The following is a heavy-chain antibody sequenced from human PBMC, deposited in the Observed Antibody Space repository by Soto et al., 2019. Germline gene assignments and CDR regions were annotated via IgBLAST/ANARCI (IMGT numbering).Heavy chain of an antibody. CDR1: GTSVSNYY. J-gene: IGHJ4*02. CDR2: IYTSGST. D-gene: IGHD5-18*01. V-gene: IGHV4-4*07. Sequence: PSETLSLTCSVSGTSVSNYYWGWIRQPAGKGLEHIGRIYTSGSTSYNPSLKSRVTMSMDTSQTQIYLNLTSVTAADTAVYYCARGGIQLSYAFDYWGQGIQVPVSS. CDR3: ARGGIQLSYAFDY.